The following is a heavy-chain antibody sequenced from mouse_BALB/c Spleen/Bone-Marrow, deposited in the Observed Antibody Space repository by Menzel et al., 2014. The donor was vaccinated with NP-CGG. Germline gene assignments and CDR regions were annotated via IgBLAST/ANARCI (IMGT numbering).Heavy chain of an antibody. Sequence: QVQLQQPGAELARPGASVKMSCKASGYTFTSYTIHWVKQRPGQGLEWIGYINPSSDYTNYNQKFKDKATLTADKSSSTAYMQLSSLTSEDSAVYYCAREGLRAWFVYWGKGTLVTVTA. D-gene: IGHD2-4*01. CDR1: GYTFTSYT. V-gene: IGHV1-4*01. CDR2: INPSSDYT. J-gene: IGHJ3*01. CDR3: AREGLRAWFVY.